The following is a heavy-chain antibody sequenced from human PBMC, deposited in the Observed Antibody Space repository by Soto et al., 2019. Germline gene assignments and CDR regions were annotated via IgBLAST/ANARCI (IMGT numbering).Heavy chain of an antibody. CDR2: IYSSENT. CDR3: ARSGYSYGPNPLLY. Sequence: SETLSLTCTVSGGSVSSSSYSWGWIRQSPGKGLEWIGTIYSSENTYYNPSLKSRVTISVDTSKNQFSLKLSSVTAADTAVYYCARSGYSYGPNPLLYWGQGTLVTVSS. J-gene: IGHJ4*02. CDR1: GGSVSSSSYS. D-gene: IGHD5-18*01. V-gene: IGHV4-39*07.